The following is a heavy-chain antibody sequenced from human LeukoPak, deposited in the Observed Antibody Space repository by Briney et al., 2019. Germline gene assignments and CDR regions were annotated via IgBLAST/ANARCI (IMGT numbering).Heavy chain of an antibody. V-gene: IGHV1-69*06. CDR1: GGSFSSYA. CDR3: ATIVGATNEGFDP. D-gene: IGHD1-26*01. CDR2: IIPIFGTA. Sequence: SVKVSCKASGGSFSSYAISWVRQTPGQGLEWMGRIIPIFGTANYAQKFQGRVTITADKSTSTAYMELSSLRSEDTAVYYCATIVGATNEGFDPWGQGTLVTVSS. J-gene: IGHJ5*02.